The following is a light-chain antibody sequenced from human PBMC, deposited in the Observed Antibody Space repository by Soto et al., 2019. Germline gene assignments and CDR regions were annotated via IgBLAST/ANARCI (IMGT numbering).Light chain of an antibody. CDR1: QSVSSL. J-gene: IGKJ3*01. CDR3: QHRFNWPFT. Sequence: EIVLTQSPATLSLSPGERATLSCRASQSVSSLLAWYQQKPGQAPRLLIYDASNRATGIPARFSGSGSGTDFTITISSLEPEDFAVYYCQHRFNWPFTFGPGTKVDIK. V-gene: IGKV3-11*01. CDR2: DAS.